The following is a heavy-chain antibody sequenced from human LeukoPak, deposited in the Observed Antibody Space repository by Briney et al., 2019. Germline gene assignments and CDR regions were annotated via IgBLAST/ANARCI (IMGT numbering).Heavy chain of an antibody. J-gene: IGHJ4*02. CDR2: ISYDGSNK. V-gene: IGHV3-30*18. CDR3: AKRGYSYGWGPLDY. CDR1: GFTFSSYG. Sequence: GGSLRLSCAASGFTFSSYGMHWVRQAPGKGLEWVAVISYDGSNKYYADSVKGRFTISRDNSKNTLYPQMNSLRAEDTAVYYCAKRGYSYGWGPLDYWGQGTLVTVSS. D-gene: IGHD5-18*01.